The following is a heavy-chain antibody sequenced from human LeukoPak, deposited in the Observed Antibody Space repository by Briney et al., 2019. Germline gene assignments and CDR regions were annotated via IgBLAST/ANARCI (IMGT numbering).Heavy chain of an antibody. V-gene: IGHV1-2*06. CDR3: AGEDNSSGYRPFDI. D-gene: IGHD3-22*01. J-gene: IGHJ3*02. CDR1: GYTFTGYY. CDR2: INPSSGGT. Sequence: ASVKVSCKVSGYTFTGYYLHWVRQAPGQGLEWMGRINPSSGGTNYAQKFQGRVTMTRDMSMSTAYMELSRLRSVDTAVYYCAGEDNSSGYRPFDIWGQGTMVTVPS.